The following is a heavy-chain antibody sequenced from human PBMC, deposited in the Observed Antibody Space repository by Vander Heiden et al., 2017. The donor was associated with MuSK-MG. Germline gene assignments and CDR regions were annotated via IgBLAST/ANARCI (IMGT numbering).Heavy chain of an antibody. Sequence: QVQLQESGPGLVKPSETLSLTCTVSGYSIISDYYWGWIRQPPGKGLEWIGSIYHSGTTDYNPSLKSRITISVDTSKNQFSLNLRSVTAADTAVYYCGRGSPYLYWGQGTLVTVSS. CDR1: GYSIISDYY. J-gene: IGHJ4*02. V-gene: IGHV4-38-2*02. CDR3: GRGSPYLY. CDR2: IYHSGTT.